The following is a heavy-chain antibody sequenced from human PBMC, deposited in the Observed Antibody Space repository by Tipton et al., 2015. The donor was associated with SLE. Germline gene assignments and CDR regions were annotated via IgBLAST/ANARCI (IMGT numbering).Heavy chain of an antibody. V-gene: IGHV3-21*01. J-gene: IGHJ4*02. CDR3: ARVGDKNYGSGSQPSLY. CDR1: GFTFSRYS. CDR2: ISSSSTYI. Sequence: QLVQSGGGVVQPGRSLRLSCAASGFTFSRYSMNWVRQAPGKGLEWVSSISSSSTYIYYADSVKGRFTISRDDAKNSLYLQMNSLRVEDTAVYYCARVGDKNYGSGSQPSLYWGQGTLVTVSS. D-gene: IGHD3-10*01.